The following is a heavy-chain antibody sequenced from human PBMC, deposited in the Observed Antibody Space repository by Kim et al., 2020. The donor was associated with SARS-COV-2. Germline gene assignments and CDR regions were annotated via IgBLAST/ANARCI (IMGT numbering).Heavy chain of an antibody. CDR1: GGSISSSSYF. V-gene: IGHV4-39*01. CDR3: ARHSRAPHSNWFDP. J-gene: IGHJ5*02. CDR2: IYYSGST. Sequence: SETLSLTCTVSGGSISSSSYFWGWIRQPPGKGLEWIGNIYYSGSTYYNPSLKSRVTISVDTSKNQFSLRLSSVTAADTAVYYCARHSRAPHSNWFDPWGQGTLVTVSS.